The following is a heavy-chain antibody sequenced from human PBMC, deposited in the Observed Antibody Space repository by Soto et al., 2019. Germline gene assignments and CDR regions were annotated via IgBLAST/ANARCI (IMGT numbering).Heavy chain of an antibody. J-gene: IGHJ4*02. V-gene: IGHV3-30-3*01. D-gene: IGHD2-2*01. CDR3: ARGYCSRPSCSHFDC. CDR2: MSYDGSNK. CDR1: GFSCSSYA. Sequence: GGSLRLSCAACGFSCSSYAVHWVRQAPGKGLEWVAVMSYDGSNKYYADSVKGRFTISSDNSKNTLYLQMNSLGTEDTAVYYCARGYCSRPSCSHFDCWGQGTLVTVSS.